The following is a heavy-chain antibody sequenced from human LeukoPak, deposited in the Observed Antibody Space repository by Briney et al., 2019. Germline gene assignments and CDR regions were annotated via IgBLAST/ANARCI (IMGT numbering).Heavy chain of an antibody. J-gene: IGHJ2*01. V-gene: IGHV1-2*02. CDR1: GYSFAGYH. CDR3: ARVSLGIYWYYAL. Sequence: ASVKVSCKSSGYSFAGYHMHWVRQAPGQGLEWMGWINPSNGDTNYAQKFQGRVTMTRDTSISTAYMELSRLRSDDTAVYYCARVSLGIYWYYALWGRGTLVTVSS. CDR2: INPSNGDT. D-gene: IGHD1-14*01.